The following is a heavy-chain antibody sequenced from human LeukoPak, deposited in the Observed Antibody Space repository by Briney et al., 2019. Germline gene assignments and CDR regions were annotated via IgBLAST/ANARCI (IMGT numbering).Heavy chain of an antibody. V-gene: IGHV3-21*01. CDR3: ARTIRDGAFDI. J-gene: IGHJ3*02. CDR1: GFTFSSYS. CDR2: ISSSSSYI. D-gene: IGHD3-3*01. Sequence: GGSLRLSCAASGFTFSSYSMNWVRQAPGKGLEWVSSISSSSSYIYYADSVKGRFTISRDNAKNSLYLQMNSLRAEDMAVYYCARTIRDGAFDIWGQGTMVTVSS.